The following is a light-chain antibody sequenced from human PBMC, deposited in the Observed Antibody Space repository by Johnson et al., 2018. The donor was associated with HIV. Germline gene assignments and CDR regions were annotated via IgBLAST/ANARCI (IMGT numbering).Light chain of an antibody. Sequence: QSVLTQPPSVSAAPGQKVTISCSGSSSNIGNNYVSWYQQLPGTAPKLLIYENNKRPSGIPDRLSGSKSGTSATLGITGLQTGDEADYCCATWDSNLSTYVFGTGTKVTVL. J-gene: IGLJ1*01. CDR3: ATWDSNLSTYV. CDR2: ENN. CDR1: SSNIGNNY. V-gene: IGLV1-51*02.